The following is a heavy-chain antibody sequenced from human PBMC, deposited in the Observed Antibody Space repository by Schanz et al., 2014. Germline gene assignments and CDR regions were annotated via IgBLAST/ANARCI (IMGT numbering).Heavy chain of an antibody. V-gene: IGHV1-2*02. CDR1: GNTLSAYY. CDR2: IDPNSGGT. J-gene: IGHJ3*01. Sequence: QVQLVQSGADVKKPGASVKVSCKASGNTLSAYYIHWIRQAPGQGLEWMGWIDPNSGGTNYAQKFQGRVTMTSDTSIPPFYFSLPSLTSDDTPLFSSPPTASHDVWRGYIPHYAFDLWGQGTVVIVSS. CDR3: PPTASHDVWRGYIPHYAFDL. D-gene: IGHD3-3*01.